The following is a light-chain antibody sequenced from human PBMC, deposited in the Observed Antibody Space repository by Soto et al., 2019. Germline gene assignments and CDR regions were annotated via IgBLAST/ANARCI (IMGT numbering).Light chain of an antibody. CDR2: AAS. CDR1: QSISSY. V-gene: IGKV1-39*01. J-gene: IGKJ4*01. Sequence: DIQMTQSPSSLSASVGDRVTITCRASQSISSYLNWYQQKPGKAPKLLIYAASSLQSGVPSRFSGSVSGTDFTLTISSLLPEDFATYYCQQSYSTPLTFGGGTKVEIK. CDR3: QQSYSTPLT.